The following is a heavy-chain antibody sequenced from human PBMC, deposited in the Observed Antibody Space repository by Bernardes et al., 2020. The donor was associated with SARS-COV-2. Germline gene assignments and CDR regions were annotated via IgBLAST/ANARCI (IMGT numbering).Heavy chain of an antibody. CDR1: GFTFSSHS. CDR3: ARLQYDFWSGPHY. D-gene: IGHD3-3*01. V-gene: IGHV3-23*01. J-gene: IGHJ4*01. CDR2: LSGSVGST. Sequence: GGSLRLSCVASGFTFSSHSMSWVRQAPGKGLEWVSTLSGSVGSTYYADSVKGHFTIYRDNSNDTLCLQMDNLRVEDTAVYFCARLQYDFWSGPHYWGQGTLVAVSS.